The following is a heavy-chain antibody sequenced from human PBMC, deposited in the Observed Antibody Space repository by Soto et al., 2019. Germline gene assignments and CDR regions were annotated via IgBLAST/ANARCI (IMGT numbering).Heavy chain of an antibody. J-gene: IGHJ4*02. V-gene: IGHV3-21*01. CDR2: ISSSSNYI. CDR3: ARDLAADVEMATIDY. CDR1: GFTFSSYS. Sequence: PGGSLRVSCAASGFTFSSYSMNWVRQAPGKGLEWVSSISSSSNYIYYADSVKGRFTISRDNAKNSLYLQMNSLRAEDTAVYYCARDLAADVEMATIDYWGQGT. D-gene: IGHD2-15*01.